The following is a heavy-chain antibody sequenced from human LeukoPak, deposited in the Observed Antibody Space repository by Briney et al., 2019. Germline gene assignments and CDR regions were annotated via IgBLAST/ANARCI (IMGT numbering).Heavy chain of an antibody. CDR2: IKQDGSKS. J-gene: IGHJ5*02. Sequence: PGGSLRLSCAVSKFTFSTYWMTWVRHPPGKGLEWVANIKQDGSKSYYVDSVKGRFTISRDNAKNSLYLQMNSLRAEDTAVYYCATDIAAPGSSWGQGTLVTVSS. D-gene: IGHD6-13*01. CDR1: KFTFSTYW. CDR3: ATDIAAPGSS. V-gene: IGHV3-7*01.